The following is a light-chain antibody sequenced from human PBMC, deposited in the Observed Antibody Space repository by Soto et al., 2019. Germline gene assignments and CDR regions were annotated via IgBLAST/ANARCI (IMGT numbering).Light chain of an antibody. CDR1: QSVSSGY. CDR2: GAS. CDR3: QQYGRSHPWT. V-gene: IGKV3-20*01. J-gene: IGKJ1*01. Sequence: ILLTQSPCTLSLSPGERATLSCRACQSVSSGYLAWYQQKPGQAPRLLIYGASSRATGIPDRFSGSGSGTDFTLTISRLEPEDFAVHYCQQYGRSHPWTFGQGTKVDIK.